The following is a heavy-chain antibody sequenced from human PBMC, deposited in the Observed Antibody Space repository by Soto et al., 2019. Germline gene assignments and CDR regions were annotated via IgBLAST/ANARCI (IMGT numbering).Heavy chain of an antibody. CDR1: GFTFSSYG. D-gene: IGHD5-18*01. CDR3: AKALIGYSYGYDLDY. J-gene: IGHJ4*02. V-gene: IGHV3-30*18. CDR2: ISYDGSNK. Sequence: GGSLRLSCAASGFTFSSYGMHWVRQAPGKGLEWVAVISYDGSNKYYADSVKGRFTISRDNSKNTLYLQMNSLRAEDTAVYYCAKALIGYSYGYDLDYWGQGTLVTVSS.